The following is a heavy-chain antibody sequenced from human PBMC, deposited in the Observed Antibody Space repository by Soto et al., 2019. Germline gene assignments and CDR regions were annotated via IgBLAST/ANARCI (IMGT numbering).Heavy chain of an antibody. D-gene: IGHD3-10*01. CDR3: ARDFTMVRGFSYFFDH. CDR2: INAGNGNT. V-gene: IGHV1-3*01. Sequence: QVQLVQSGAEVKKPGASVKVSCKASGYTFTNFAMHWVRQAPGQRLEWMGWINAGNGNTKYSQKFQGRVTITRDTSANTAYMELSSLRSEDTAVYYCARDFTMVRGFSYFFDHWGQGTLVTVSS. CDR1: GYTFTNFA. J-gene: IGHJ4*02.